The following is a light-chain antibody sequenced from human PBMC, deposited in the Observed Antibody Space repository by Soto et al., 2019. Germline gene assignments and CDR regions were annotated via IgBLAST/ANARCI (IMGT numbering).Light chain of an antibody. CDR3: QQRSNWPPLT. CDR1: QSVDSY. V-gene: IGKV3-11*01. Sequence: EIVLTQSPATLSLSPGKRATLSCRASQSVDSYLAWYQQKPGQAPRLLIYDASNRATGIPARFSGSGSGTDFTLTISSLEPEDFAVYYCQQRSNWPPLTFGGGTKVEIK. J-gene: IGKJ4*01. CDR2: DAS.